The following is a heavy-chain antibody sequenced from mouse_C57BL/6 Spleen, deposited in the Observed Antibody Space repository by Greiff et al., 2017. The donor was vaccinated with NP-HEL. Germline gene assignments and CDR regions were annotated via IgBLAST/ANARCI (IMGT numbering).Heavy chain of an antibody. CDR3: TRNYGSSGAMDY. CDR2: IYPGNSDT. Sequence: VQLQESGTVLARPGASVKMSCKTSGYTFTSYWMHWVKQMPGQGLEWIGAIYPGNSDTSYNQKFKGKAKLTAVTSASTAYMELSSLTNEDSAVYYCTRNYGSSGAMDYWGQGTSVTVSS. CDR1: GYTFTSYW. V-gene: IGHV1-5*01. D-gene: IGHD1-1*01. J-gene: IGHJ4*01.